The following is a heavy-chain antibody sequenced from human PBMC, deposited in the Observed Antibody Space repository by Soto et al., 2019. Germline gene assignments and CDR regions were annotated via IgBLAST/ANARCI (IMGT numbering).Heavy chain of an antibody. V-gene: IGHV4-30-4*01. CDR1: GGSNSSGGYY. CDR3: ARCGSDYGDYVGFNAEYFQH. D-gene: IGHD4-17*01. Sequence: SETLSLTCTVSGGSNSSGGYYWSWIRQPPGKGLEWIGYIYYSGSTYYNPSLKSRVTISVDTSKNQFSLKLSSVTAADTAVYYCARCGSDYGDYVGFNAEYFQHWGQGTLVTVSS. J-gene: IGHJ1*01. CDR2: IYYSGST.